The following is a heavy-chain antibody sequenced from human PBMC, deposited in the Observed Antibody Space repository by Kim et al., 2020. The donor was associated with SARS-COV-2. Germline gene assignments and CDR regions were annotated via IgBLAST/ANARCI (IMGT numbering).Heavy chain of an antibody. CDR2: ISYDGSNK. Sequence: GGSLRLSCAASGFTFSSYALHWVRQAPGKGLEWVAVISYDGSNKYYADSVKGRFTISRDNSKTTVYLQMNSLRAEDTAVYYCARGGYFDFYALDVWGQGATVTVS. CDR3: ARGGYFDFYALDV. CDR1: GFTFSSYA. V-gene: IGHV3-30*04. D-gene: IGHD3-9*01. J-gene: IGHJ6*02.